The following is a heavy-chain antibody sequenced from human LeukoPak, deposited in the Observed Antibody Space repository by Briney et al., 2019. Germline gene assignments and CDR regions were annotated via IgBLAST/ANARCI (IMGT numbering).Heavy chain of an antibody. J-gene: IGHJ4*02. Sequence: PSETLSLTCTVSGGSITGYYWKWIRQPAGKGLEWIGRMDPKGTTSYNPSLKSRVTMSVDTSKNQFSLKLKSVTAADTAMYYCARGYCSGANCYTAPDYWGQGTLVTVSS. D-gene: IGHD2-15*01. CDR1: GGSITGYY. CDR2: MDPKGTT. V-gene: IGHV4-4*07. CDR3: ARGYCSGANCYTAPDY.